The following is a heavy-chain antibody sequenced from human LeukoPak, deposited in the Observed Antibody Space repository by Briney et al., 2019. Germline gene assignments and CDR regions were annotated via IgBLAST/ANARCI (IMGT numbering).Heavy chain of an antibody. CDR3: ARAQSLTAPAGTFANS. J-gene: IGHJ4*02. D-gene: IGHD6-13*01. V-gene: IGHV1-2*02. Sequence: GASVKVSCKASGYTFTGYFLHWVRRAPGQGFEWMGWINPNSGDTSYTQTFQGRVTMTRDTSISTAYMELSSLRSDGTAVYYCARAQSLTAPAGTFANSWGQGTLVTVSS. CDR1: GYTFTGYF. CDR2: INPNSGDT.